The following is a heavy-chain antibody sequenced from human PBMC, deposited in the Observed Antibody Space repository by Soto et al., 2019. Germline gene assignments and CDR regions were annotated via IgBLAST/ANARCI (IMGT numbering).Heavy chain of an antibody. CDR3: ARDGQWDYGLGARTLFDY. D-gene: IGHD3-10*01. V-gene: IGHV4-59*01. CDR2: ISYRGST. CDR1: GGSISSYH. J-gene: IGHJ4*02. Sequence: SETLSLTCTVSGGSISSYHWNWIRQPPGKGLEWIGYISYRGSTHYNPSLKSRVTISLNTSKNQFSLNLSSVTAADTAVYYCARDGQWDYGLGARTLFDYWGQGTLVTVSS.